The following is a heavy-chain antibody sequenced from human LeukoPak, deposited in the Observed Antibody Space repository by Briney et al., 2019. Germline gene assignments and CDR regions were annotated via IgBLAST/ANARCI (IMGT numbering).Heavy chain of an antibody. V-gene: IGHV1-2*02. D-gene: IGHD2-2*01. CDR1: GYTFTGYY. Sequence: ASVKVSCKSSGYTFTGYYMHWVRQAPGQGLKWMGWINPNSGGTNYAQKFQGRVTMTRDTSISTAYMELSRLRSDDTAVYYCARHGVVPAAMEYYYYGMDVWGQGTTVTVSS. CDR3: ARHGVVPAAMEYYYYGMDV. J-gene: IGHJ6*02. CDR2: INPNSGGT.